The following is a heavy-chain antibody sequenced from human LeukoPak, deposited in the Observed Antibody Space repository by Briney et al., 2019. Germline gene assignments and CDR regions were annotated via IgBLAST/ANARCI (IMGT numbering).Heavy chain of an antibody. Sequence: LSLTCAVYGGSFSGYYWSWIRQAPGKGLEWVSYISSSGSTIYYADSVKGRFTISRDNAKNSLYLQMNSLRAEDTAVYYCARDEAIAAAGTPPYYFDYWGQGTLVTVSS. CDR3: ARDEAIAAAGTPPYYFDY. V-gene: IGHV3-11*01. CDR2: ISSSGSTI. D-gene: IGHD6-13*01. J-gene: IGHJ4*02. CDR1: GGSFSGYY.